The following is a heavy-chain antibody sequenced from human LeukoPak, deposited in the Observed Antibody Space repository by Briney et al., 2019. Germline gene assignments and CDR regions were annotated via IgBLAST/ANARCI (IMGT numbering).Heavy chain of an antibody. CDR2: ICSSSSTI. Sequence: GGALRLSCAASGFTFSSYSMNCVRQAPGEGLEWVSYICSSSSTIYYADSLRGRFTISRDNANNTLYLQMNSVRVEDTAIYYCARESRTVANEFDYWGQGTLVTVSS. D-gene: IGHD1-1*01. V-gene: IGHV3-48*04. J-gene: IGHJ4*02. CDR3: ARESRTVANEFDY. CDR1: GFTFSSYS.